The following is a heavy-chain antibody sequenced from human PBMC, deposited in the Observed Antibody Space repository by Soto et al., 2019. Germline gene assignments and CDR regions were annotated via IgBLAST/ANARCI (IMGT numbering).Heavy chain of an antibody. CDR2: ISWNSGSI. Sequence: PGGSLRLSCAASGFTFDDYAMHWVRQAPGKGLEWVSGISWNSGSIGYADSVKGRFTISRDNAKNSLYLQMNSLRAEDTALYYCAKGGSGSYYQNQLYYYYYMDVWGKGTTVTVSS. V-gene: IGHV3-9*01. CDR1: GFTFDDYA. J-gene: IGHJ6*03. D-gene: IGHD3-10*01. CDR3: AKGGSGSYYQNQLYYYYYMDV.